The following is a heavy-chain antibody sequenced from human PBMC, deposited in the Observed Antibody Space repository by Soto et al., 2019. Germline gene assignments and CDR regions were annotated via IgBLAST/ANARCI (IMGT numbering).Heavy chain of an antibody. J-gene: IGHJ4*02. Sequence: QVQLVQSGAEVKQPGASASVSCKASGYNFTTYVVHWLRQAPGQGPEWMGWINCGSGNTVYSQKFQGRVTFTRDTPARTAYMDLHSLTSGDTAVYYCARGYTSGWTFDFWGRGTLVTVSS. CDR3: ARGYTSGWTFDF. CDR1: GYNFTTYV. D-gene: IGHD6-19*01. CDR2: INCGSGNT. V-gene: IGHV1-3*01.